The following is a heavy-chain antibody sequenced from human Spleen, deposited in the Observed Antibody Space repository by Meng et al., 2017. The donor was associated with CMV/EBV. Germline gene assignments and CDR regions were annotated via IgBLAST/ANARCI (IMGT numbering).Heavy chain of an antibody. CDR2: IYHSGST. Sequence: SETLSLTCTVSGYSISSGYSWGCIRQSPGKGLEWIGSIYHSGSTYYNPSLKSRVSISGDTSKNQFSLRLSSVTAADTDVYYCARGVRSVTDYFDYWGQGTLVT. CDR3: ARGVRSVTDYFDY. V-gene: IGHV4-38-2*02. J-gene: IGHJ4*01. D-gene: IGHD3-10*01. CDR1: GYSISSGYS.